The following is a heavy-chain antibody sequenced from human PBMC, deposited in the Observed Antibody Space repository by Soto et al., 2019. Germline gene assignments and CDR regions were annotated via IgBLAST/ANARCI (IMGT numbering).Heavy chain of an antibody. J-gene: IGHJ6*02. CDR3: ARETPGGQLVRHYYYYYGMDV. Sequence: GGSLRLSCAASGFTFSSYSMNWVRQAPGKGLEWVSYISSSSSTIYYADSVKGRFTISRDNAKNSLYLQMNSLRDEDTAVYYCARETPGGQLVRHYYYYYGMDVWGQGTTVTVSS. CDR2: ISSSSSTI. V-gene: IGHV3-48*02. CDR1: GFTFSSYS. D-gene: IGHD6-6*01.